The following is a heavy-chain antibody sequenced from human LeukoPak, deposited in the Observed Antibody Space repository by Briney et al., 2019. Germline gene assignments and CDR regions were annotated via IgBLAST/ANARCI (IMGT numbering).Heavy chain of an antibody. J-gene: IGHJ6*03. CDR1: GGTFSSYA. CDR2: IITIFGKA. CDR3: ARAISSGWTGYYYYMDV. D-gene: IGHD6-19*01. Sequence: SVTVSCKASGGTFSSYAISWVRQAPGQGIEWMGGIITIFGKANYAQKFQGRVTITADKSTSTAYMELSSLRSEDTAVYYCARAISSGWTGYYYYMDVWGKGTTVTVSS. V-gene: IGHV1-69*06.